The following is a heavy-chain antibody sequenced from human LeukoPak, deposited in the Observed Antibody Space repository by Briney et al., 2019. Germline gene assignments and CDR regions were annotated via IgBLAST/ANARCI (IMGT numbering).Heavy chain of an antibody. Sequence: ASVTVSCKASGYTFTGYYMHWVRQAPGQGLEWMGWINPNSGGTNYAQRFQGRVTMTRDTSISTAYMELSRLRSDDTAVYYCARDLGYCSGGSCSNWFDPWGQGTLVTVSS. J-gene: IGHJ5*02. CDR3: ARDLGYCSGGSCSNWFDP. CDR1: GYTFTGYY. V-gene: IGHV1-2*02. CDR2: INPNSGGT. D-gene: IGHD2-15*01.